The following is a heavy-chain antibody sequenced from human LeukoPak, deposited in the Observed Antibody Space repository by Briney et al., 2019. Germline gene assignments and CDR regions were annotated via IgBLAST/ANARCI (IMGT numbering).Heavy chain of an antibody. D-gene: IGHD3-3*01. J-gene: IGHJ5*02. CDR1: GGTFSSYA. V-gene: IGHV1-69*05. Sequence: ASVKVSCKASGGTFSSYAISWVRQAPGQGLEWMGRFIPIFGTANYAQKFQGRVTITTDESTSTAYMELSSLRSEDTAVYYCARGYDFWSGSTWFDPWGQGTLVTVSS. CDR3: ARGYDFWSGSTWFDP. CDR2: FIPIFGTA.